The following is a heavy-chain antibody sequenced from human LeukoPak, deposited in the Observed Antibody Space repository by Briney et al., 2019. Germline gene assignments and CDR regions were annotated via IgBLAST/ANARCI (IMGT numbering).Heavy chain of an antibody. J-gene: IGHJ4*02. CDR3: ARHGDCSGTSCYPWFDY. D-gene: IGHD2-2*01. V-gene: IGHV5-51*01. CDR2: IYPGDSDT. CDR1: GYSFTSYW. Sequence: GESLKISCKGSGYSFTSYWIGWVRQMPGKGLEWMGIIYPGDSDTRYSPSFQGQVTISADKSISTAYLQWSSLKASDTAMYYCARHGDCSGTSCYPWFDYWGQGTLVTVSS.